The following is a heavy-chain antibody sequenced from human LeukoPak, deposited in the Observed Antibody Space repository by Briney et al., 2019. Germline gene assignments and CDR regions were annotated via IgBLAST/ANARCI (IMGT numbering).Heavy chain of an antibody. J-gene: IGHJ4*02. CDR2: INSDGSST. D-gene: IGHD3-22*01. Sequence: GGSLRLSCAASGFTFSSYWMHWVRQAPGKGLVWVSRINSDGSSTSYADSVKGRFTISRDNAKNTLYLQMNSLRAEDTAVYYCARSQYYYDSSGPHSPIDYWGQGTLVTVSS. CDR3: ARSQYYYDSSGPHSPIDY. CDR1: GFTFSSYW. V-gene: IGHV3-74*01.